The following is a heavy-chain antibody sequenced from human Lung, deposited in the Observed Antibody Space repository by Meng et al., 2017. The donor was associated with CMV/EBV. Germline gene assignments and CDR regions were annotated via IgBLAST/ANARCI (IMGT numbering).Heavy chain of an antibody. CDR3: ARARRVAGDYFDY. CDR1: GFTFSGYY. Sequence: PFPAPGFTFSGYYMSWIRQAPGKGLEWVSYISSSGSTIYYANSVKGRFPISRDNAKNFLYLQMNCLRAEDTAVYCCARARRVAGDYFDYWVQGTXVTVSS. V-gene: IGHV3-11*01. CDR2: ISSSGSTI. D-gene: IGHD3-3*01. J-gene: IGHJ4*02.